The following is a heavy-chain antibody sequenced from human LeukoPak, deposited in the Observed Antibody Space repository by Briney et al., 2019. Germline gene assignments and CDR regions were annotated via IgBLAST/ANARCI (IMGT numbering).Heavy chain of an antibody. CDR1: GFTFSNSW. Sequence: PGGSLRLSCAASGFTFSNSWMSWGRQAPGKGLEWVANIKRDGSEKHYVDSVKGRFTISRDNAKSPLFLQMNSLRAEDTAVYYCEGSAGYWGQGTLVTVSS. V-gene: IGHV3-7*01. CDR2: IKRDGSEK. CDR3: EGSAGY. J-gene: IGHJ4*02.